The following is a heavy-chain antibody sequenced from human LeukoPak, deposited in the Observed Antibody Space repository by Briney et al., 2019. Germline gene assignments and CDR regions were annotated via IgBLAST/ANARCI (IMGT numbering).Heavy chain of an antibody. CDR2: ISYNGSP. J-gene: IGHJ4*02. CDR3: ARFLGTSSWHQEVFDY. V-gene: IGHV4-59*08. D-gene: IGHD2-15*01. Sequence: PSETLSLTCTVSGGSINSYNWKWIRQPPGKGLEWIGYISYNGSPDYNPSFKSRVTMSVDTSQGQFSLRLSSVTAADTAVYYCARFLGTSSWHQEVFDYWGQGAPVTVSS. CDR1: GGSINSYN.